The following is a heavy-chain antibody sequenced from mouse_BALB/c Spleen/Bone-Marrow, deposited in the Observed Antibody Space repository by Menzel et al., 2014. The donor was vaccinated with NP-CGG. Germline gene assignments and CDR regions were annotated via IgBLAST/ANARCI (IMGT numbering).Heavy chain of an antibody. D-gene: IGHD2-3*01. CDR2: IYPGDGDT. J-gene: IGHJ2*01. CDR1: GYTFTSYW. Sequence: VQLVESGAELARPGASVKLSCKASGYTFTSYWMQWVKQRPGQGLEWIGAIYPGDGDTRYTQKFRGKATLTADKSSNTAYMQLSSLTSEDSAVYYCARRDDGYVFFDYWGQGTTLTVSS. V-gene: IGHV1-87*01. CDR3: ARRDDGYVFFDY.